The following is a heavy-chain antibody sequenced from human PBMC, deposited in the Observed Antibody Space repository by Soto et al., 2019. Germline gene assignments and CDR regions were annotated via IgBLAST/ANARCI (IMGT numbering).Heavy chain of an antibody. J-gene: IGHJ6*03. CDR2: IKQDGSEK. V-gene: IGHV3-7*01. D-gene: IGHD6-25*01. CDR1: GFTFSSYW. Sequence: GGSLRLSCAASGFTFSSYWMSWVRQAPGKGLEWVANIKQDGSEKYYVDSVKGRFTISRDNAKNSLYLQMNSLRAEDTAVYYCAREQRGLSGDYYYYYYYMDVWGKGTTVTVSS. CDR3: AREQRGLSGDYYYYYYYMDV.